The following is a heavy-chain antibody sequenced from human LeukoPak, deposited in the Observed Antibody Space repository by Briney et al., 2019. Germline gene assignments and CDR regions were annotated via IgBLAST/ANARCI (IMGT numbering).Heavy chain of an antibody. V-gene: IGHV3-66*01. CDR2: IYSGGST. J-gene: IGHJ3*02. Sequence: GGSLRLSCAASGFTVSSSYMSWVRQAPGKGLEWVSVIYSGGSTCYADSVKGRFTISRDNSKNTLYLQMNSLRAEDTAVYYCARAPVYSSGWYLSDAFDIWGQGTMVTVSS. CDR3: ARAPVYSSGWYLSDAFDI. CDR1: GFTVSSSY. D-gene: IGHD6-19*01.